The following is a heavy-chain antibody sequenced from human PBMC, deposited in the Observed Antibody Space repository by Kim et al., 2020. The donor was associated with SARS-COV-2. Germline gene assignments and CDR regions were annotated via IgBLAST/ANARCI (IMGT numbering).Heavy chain of an antibody. Sequence: GGSLRLSCAASGFTFSSYAMSWVRQAPGKGLEWVSAISGSGGSTYYADSVKGRFTISRDNSKNTLYLQMNSLRAEDTAVYYCAKDRSIYYYDSSGYHEYYFDYWGQGTLVTVSS. CDR3: AKDRSIYYYDSSGYHEYYFDY. CDR1: GFTFSSYA. V-gene: IGHV3-23*01. D-gene: IGHD3-22*01. J-gene: IGHJ4*02. CDR2: ISGSGGST.